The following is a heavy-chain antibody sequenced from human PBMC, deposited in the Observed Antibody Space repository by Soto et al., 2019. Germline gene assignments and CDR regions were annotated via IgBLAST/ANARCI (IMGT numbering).Heavy chain of an antibody. D-gene: IGHD2-2*01. Sequence: PSETLSLTCTVSGGSISSGGYYWSWIRQHPGKGLEWIGYIYYSGSTYYNPSLKSRVTISVDTSKNQFSLKLSSVTAADTAVYYCARVLGCSSTSCYALAFDYWGQGTLVTVSS. V-gene: IGHV4-31*03. J-gene: IGHJ4*02. CDR3: ARVLGCSSTSCYALAFDY. CDR1: GGSISSGGYY. CDR2: IYYSGST.